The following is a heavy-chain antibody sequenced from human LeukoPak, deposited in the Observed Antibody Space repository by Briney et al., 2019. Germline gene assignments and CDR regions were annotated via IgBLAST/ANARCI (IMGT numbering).Heavy chain of an antibody. CDR2: IYYSGST. Sequence: SETLSLTCTVSGGSISSSSYYWGWIRQPPGKGREWIGSIYYSGSTYYNPSLKSRVTISVDTSKNQFSLKLSSVTAADTAVYYCARGRYDFWSGYPTNWFDPWGQGTLVTVSS. D-gene: IGHD3-3*01. CDR3: ARGRYDFWSGYPTNWFDP. J-gene: IGHJ5*02. CDR1: GGSISSSSYY. V-gene: IGHV4-39*01.